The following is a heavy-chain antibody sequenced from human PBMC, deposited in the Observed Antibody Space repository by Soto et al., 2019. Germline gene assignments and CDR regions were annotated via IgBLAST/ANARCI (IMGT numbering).Heavy chain of an antibody. CDR1: GGSISGYY. CDR2: IYISGST. CDR3: ARLAVPAAVSAWFDP. V-gene: IGHV4-4*07. D-gene: IGHD2-2*01. J-gene: IGHJ5*02. Sequence: PSETLSLTCTVSGGSISGYYWTWIRQPAGKGLEWIGRIYISGSTDYNPSLKSRVTMSVDTSKNQFSLKLTSVTAADTAVYYCARLAVPAAVSAWFDPWGQGTLVTVSS.